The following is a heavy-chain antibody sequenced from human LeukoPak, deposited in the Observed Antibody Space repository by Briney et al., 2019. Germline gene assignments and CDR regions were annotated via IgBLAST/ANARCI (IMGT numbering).Heavy chain of an antibody. CDR2: ISASGRST. J-gene: IGHJ4*02. CDR1: GFTFRSYA. CDR3: AKDACGGDCYSHFDY. Sequence: GASLRLSCAASGFTFRSYAMSWVRQAPGKGLEWVSAISASGRSTYYADSVKGRFTISRDNSKNTLYLQMNSLRAEDTAVYYWAKDACGGDCYSHFDYWGQGTLVTVSS. V-gene: IGHV3-23*01. D-gene: IGHD2-21*02.